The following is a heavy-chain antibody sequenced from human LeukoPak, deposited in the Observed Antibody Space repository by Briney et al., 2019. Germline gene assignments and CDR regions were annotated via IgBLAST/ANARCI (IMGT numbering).Heavy chain of an antibody. V-gene: IGHV1-2*06. J-gene: IGHJ6*03. CDR1: GYTFTGYY. CDR2: INPNSGGT. D-gene: IGHD4-17*01. Sequence: ASVNVSCKASGYTFTGYYMHWVRQAPGQGLEWMGRINPNSGGTNYAQKFQGRVTMTRDTSISTAYMELSRLRSDDTAVYYCARELTTVTTHYYYYYMDVWGKGTTVTVSS. CDR3: ARELTTVTTHYYYYYMDV.